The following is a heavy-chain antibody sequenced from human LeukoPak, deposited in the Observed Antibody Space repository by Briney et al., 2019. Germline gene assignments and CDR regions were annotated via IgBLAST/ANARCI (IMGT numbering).Heavy chain of an antibody. D-gene: IGHD3-10*01. CDR1: GGSISSYY. CDR3: ARGDGNAWYGAAFDI. V-gene: IGHV4-4*07. J-gene: IGHJ3*02. CDR2: IYISGST. Sequence: SETLSLTCTVSGGSISSYYWSWIRQPAGKGLEWIGRIYISGSTNYNPSLKSRVTMSVDTSKNQFSLQLKSVTRDDTAVYYCARGDGNAWYGAAFDIWGQGTMVSVSS.